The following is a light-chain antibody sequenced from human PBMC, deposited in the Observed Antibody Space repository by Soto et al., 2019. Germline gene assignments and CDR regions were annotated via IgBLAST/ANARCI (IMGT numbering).Light chain of an antibody. CDR1: QSVSSSY. J-gene: IGKJ1*01. CDR3: QQYGSSPT. Sequence: EIVLTQSPGTLSLSPGESATLSCRSSQSVSSSYLAWYQQKPGQAPRLLIYDVSSRATGIPDRFSDSGSGTDFTLTISRLEPEDFSVYYCQQYGSSPTFGQGNKVEIK. CDR2: DVS. V-gene: IGKV3-20*01.